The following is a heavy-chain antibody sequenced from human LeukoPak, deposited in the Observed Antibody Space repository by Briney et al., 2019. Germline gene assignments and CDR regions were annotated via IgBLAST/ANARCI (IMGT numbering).Heavy chain of an antibody. CDR3: ARDLSRGWSPRHFDY. D-gene: IGHD6-19*01. V-gene: IGHV4-4*02. J-gene: IGHJ4*02. CDR2: IYHSGST. CDR1: GGSISSSNW. Sequence: SGTLSLTRAVSGGSISSSNWWSWVRQPPGKGLGWIGEIYHSGSTNYNPSLKSRVTISVDKSKNQFSLKLSSVTAADTAVYYCARDLSRGWSPRHFDYWGQGTLVTVSS.